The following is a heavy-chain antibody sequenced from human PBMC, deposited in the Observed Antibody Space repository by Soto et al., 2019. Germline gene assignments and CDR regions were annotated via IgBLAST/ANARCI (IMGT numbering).Heavy chain of an antibody. CDR2: ISSSSSYI. J-gene: IGHJ4*02. CDR1: GFTFSSYS. CDR3: ARDPGYSSGWYNY. Sequence: GGSLRLSCAASGFTFSSYSMNWVRQAPGKGLEWVSSISSSSSYIYYADSVKGRFTISRDNAKNSLYLQMDSLRAEDTAVYYCARDPGYSSGWYNYWGQGTLVTVSS. V-gene: IGHV3-21*01. D-gene: IGHD6-19*01.